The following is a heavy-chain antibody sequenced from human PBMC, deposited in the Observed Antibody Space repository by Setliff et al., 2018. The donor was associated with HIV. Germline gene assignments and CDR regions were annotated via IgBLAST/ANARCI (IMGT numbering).Heavy chain of an antibody. CDR2: INAGNGNT. Sequence: ASVKVSCKASGYTFTSYAMHWVSQAPGQRLEGMGWINAGNGNTKYSQKFQGRVTITRDTSGNTAYMELSNLRSEDTAIYYCLRRATAAEVFDYCGQGTLVTVSS. J-gene: IGHJ4*02. CDR1: GYTFTSYA. CDR3: LRRATAAEVFDY. D-gene: IGHD6-13*01. V-gene: IGHV1-3*01.